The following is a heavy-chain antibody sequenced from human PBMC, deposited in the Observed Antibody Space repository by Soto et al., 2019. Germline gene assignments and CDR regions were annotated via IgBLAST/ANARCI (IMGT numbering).Heavy chain of an antibody. V-gene: IGHV3-48*03. J-gene: IGHJ6*02. Sequence: EVQLVESGGGLVQPGGSLRLSCAASGFTFSSYEMNWVRQAPGKGLEWVSYISSSGSTIYYADSVKGRFTISRDNAKNSLYLQMNSLRAEDATVYYCARDDCDSSLGNYYYYGMDVWGQGTTVTVSS. CDR1: GFTFSSYE. CDR2: ISSSGSTI. D-gene: IGHD6-13*01. CDR3: ARDDCDSSLGNYYYYGMDV.